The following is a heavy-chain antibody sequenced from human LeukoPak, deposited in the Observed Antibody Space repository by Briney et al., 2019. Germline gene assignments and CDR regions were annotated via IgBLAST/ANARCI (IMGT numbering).Heavy chain of an antibody. CDR3: ANWYSSSNYYYYYMDV. Sequence: ASVKVSCKASGYTFTGYYMHWVRQAPGQGLEWMGWINPNSGGTNYAQKFQGRVTMTRDTSISTAYMELSRLRSDDTAVYYCANWYSSSNYYYYYMDVWGKGTTVTVSS. J-gene: IGHJ6*03. V-gene: IGHV1-2*02. CDR2: INPNSGGT. CDR1: GYTFTGYY. D-gene: IGHD6-6*01.